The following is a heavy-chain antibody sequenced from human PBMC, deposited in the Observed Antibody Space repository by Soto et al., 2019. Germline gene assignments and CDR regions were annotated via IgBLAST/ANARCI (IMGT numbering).Heavy chain of an antibody. CDR3: ATGGYSGYDYNYYYYGMDV. CDR2: IIPIFGRA. D-gene: IGHD5-12*01. V-gene: IGHV1-69*13. CDR1: GGTFSSYA. Sequence: SVKVSCKASGGTFSSYAISWVRQAPGQGLEWMGGIIPIFGRANYAQKVQGRVTVAADESTSTAYLELSSLRSEDTAVYYCATGGYSGYDYNYYYYGMDVWGQGTTVTVSS. J-gene: IGHJ6*02.